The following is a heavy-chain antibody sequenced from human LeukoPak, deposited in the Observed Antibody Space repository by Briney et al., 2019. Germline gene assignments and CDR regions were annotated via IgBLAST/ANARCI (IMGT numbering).Heavy chain of an antibody. D-gene: IGHD5-18*01. V-gene: IGHV3-33*08. CDR1: GFTFSSYG. Sequence: GGSLRLSCSASGFTFSSYGMHWVRQAPGKGLEWVAIMWYDGSNKYYTDSVKGRFTISRDNSKNTLYLQMNSLRVEDTAVYYCAREDTALVIAYWGQGTLVTVSS. J-gene: IGHJ4*02. CDR3: AREDTALVIAY. CDR2: MWYDGSNK.